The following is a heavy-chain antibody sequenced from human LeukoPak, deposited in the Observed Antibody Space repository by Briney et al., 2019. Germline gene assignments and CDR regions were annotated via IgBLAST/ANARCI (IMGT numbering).Heavy chain of an antibody. J-gene: IGHJ4*02. D-gene: IGHD5-18*01. V-gene: IGHV4-4*09. CDR3: AARSERGYRDY. Sequence: SETLSLTCTVSGVSISSYYWRWIRQRPGKGLEWIGYTYTSRSTNYNPALTSRVTIPVDTSNIQFSLKLSSVTAADTAVYDCAARSERGYRDYWGQGTLVTVSS. CDR1: GVSISSYY. CDR2: TYTSRST.